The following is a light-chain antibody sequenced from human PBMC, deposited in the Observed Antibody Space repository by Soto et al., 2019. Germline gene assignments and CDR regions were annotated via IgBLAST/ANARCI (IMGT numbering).Light chain of an antibody. J-gene: IGLJ2*01. CDR2: SNN. V-gene: IGLV1-44*01. Sequence: QSVLTQPPSASGTPGQRVTISCSGSSSNIGSNTVNWYQQLPGTAPKLLMYSNNQRPSGVPDRFSGSKSGTSASLAVSGLQSEDEADYYCAAWDDSLNGLVFGGGTKLTFL. CDR3: AAWDDSLNGLV. CDR1: SSNIGSNT.